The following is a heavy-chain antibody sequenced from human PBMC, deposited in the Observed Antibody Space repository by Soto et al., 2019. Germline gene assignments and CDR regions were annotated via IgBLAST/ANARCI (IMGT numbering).Heavy chain of an antibody. CDR2: ISYDGSNK. D-gene: IGHD1-7*01. CDR3: SRVGGTAHY. CDR1: GFTFSSYA. J-gene: IGHJ4*02. Sequence: QVQLVESGGGVVQPGRSLRLSCAASGFTFSSYAMHWVRQAPGKGLEWVAVISYDGSNKYYADSVKGRFTISRDNSKNTLYLHMNSLSAEDTAAYYCSRVGGTAHYWGQGTLVTVSS. V-gene: IGHV3-30-3*01.